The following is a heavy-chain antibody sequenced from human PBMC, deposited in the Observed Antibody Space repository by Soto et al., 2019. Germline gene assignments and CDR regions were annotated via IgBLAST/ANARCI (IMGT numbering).Heavy chain of an antibody. V-gene: IGHV4-39*01. J-gene: IGHJ5*02. CDR1: GGSISSSSYF. D-gene: IGHD2-21*02. Sequence: QLQLQESGPGLVKPSETLSHTCSVSGGSISSSSYFWGWIRQPPGKGLGWIGCIYYSGSTYYNPSLKGRVTVSVDTSKNQFSLKLSSVTAADTAVYYCARHPSDFWFDPWGQGTLVTVSS. CDR2: IYYSGST. CDR3: ARHPSDFWFDP.